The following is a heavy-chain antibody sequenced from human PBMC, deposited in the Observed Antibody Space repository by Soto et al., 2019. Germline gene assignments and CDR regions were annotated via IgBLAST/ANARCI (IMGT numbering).Heavy chain of an antibody. CDR3: ATRMTTAPY. CDR2: IYSGGDT. J-gene: IGHJ4*02. CDR1: GFAVSANY. Sequence: EAHLVGSGGGLVQPGGSLRLSCAASGFAVSANYLSWVRQAPEKGLEWVSLIYSGGDTDYADSVRGRFTISRDNSKNTLYLQMNSLKAEDTAVYYCATRMTTAPYWGQGALVNVSS. V-gene: IGHV3-66*01. D-gene: IGHD4-17*01.